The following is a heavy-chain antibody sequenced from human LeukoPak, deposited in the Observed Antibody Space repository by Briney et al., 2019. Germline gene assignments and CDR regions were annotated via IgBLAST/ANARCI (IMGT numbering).Heavy chain of an antibody. CDR3: AKDAVITGFGELKGSDSDY. CDR1: GFTFSSYA. CDR2: ISGSGGST. J-gene: IGHJ4*02. Sequence: PGGSLRLSCAASGFTFSSYAMSWVRQAPGKGLEWVSAISGSGGSTYYADSVKGRFTISRDNSKNTLYLQMNSLRAEDTAVYYCAKDAVITGFGELKGSDSDYWGQGTLVTVSS. D-gene: IGHD3-10*01. V-gene: IGHV3-23*01.